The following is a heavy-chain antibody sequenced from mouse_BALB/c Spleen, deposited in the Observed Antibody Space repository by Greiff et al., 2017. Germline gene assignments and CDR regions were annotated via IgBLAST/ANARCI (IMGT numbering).Heavy chain of an antibody. Sequence: VQLQQPGAELVKPGTSVKLSCKASGYNFTSYWINWVKLRPGQGLEWIGDIYPGSGSTNYNEKFKSKATLTVDTSSSTAYMQLSSLASEDSALYYCARGRSYAMDYWGQGTSVTVSS. CDR2: IYPGSGST. CDR3: ARGRSYAMDY. V-gene: IGHV1-55*01. J-gene: IGHJ4*01. CDR1: GYNFTSYW.